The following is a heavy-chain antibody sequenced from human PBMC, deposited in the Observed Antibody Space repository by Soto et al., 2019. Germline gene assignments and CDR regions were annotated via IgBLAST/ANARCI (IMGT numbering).Heavy chain of an antibody. CDR1: GFTFSSYG. CDR2: ISGTGVST. D-gene: IGHD6-19*01. V-gene: IGHV3-23*01. CDR3: SKDVSSSGWGGPLDY. Sequence: EVQLLESGGGLVQPGGSLRLSCAASGFTFSSYGISWVRRAPGRGLEWVSTISGTGVSTYYADSVKGRFTISRDNSKSTLYLQMNSMRAEDSDVYYCSKDVSSSGWGGPLDYWGQGTLVPVSS. J-gene: IGHJ4*02.